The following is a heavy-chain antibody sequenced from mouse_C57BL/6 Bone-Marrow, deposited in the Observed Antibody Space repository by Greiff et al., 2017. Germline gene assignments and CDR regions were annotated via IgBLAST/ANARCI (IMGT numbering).Heavy chain of an antibody. CDR1: GYTFTSYW. D-gene: IGHD2-5*01. CDR2: IHPNSGST. CDR3: SSDYSNYYVDY. J-gene: IGHJ2*01. Sequence: QVQLQQPGAELVKPGASVKLSCKASGYTFTSYWMHWVKQRPGQGLEWIGVIHPNSGSTNYNEKFKSKATLTVDKSSSTAYMQLSSLTSEDSAVXYYSSDYSNYYVDYWGQGTTLTVSS. V-gene: IGHV1-64*01.